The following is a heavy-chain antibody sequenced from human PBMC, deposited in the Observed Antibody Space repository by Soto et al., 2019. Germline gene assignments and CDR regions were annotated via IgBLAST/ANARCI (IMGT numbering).Heavy chain of an antibody. D-gene: IGHD3-9*01. V-gene: IGHV1-18*01. CDR1: GYTFTSYG. CDR2: ISAYNGNT. CDR3: ARVAGRYFDPAYYYYYYMDV. J-gene: IGHJ6*03. Sequence: ASVKVSCKASGYTFTSYGISWVRQAPGQGLEWMGWISAYNGNTNYAQKLQGRVTMTRDTSTSTAYMELSSLRSEDTAVYYCARVAGRYFDPAYYYYYYMDVWGKGTTVTVSS.